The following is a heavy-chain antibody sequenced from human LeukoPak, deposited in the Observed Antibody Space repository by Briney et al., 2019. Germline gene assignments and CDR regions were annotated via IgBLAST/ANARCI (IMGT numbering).Heavy chain of an antibody. CDR3: GRVARGNYYHFDS. J-gene: IGHJ4*02. CDR2: ISSNSETT. D-gene: IGHD1-26*01. Sequence: GGSLRLSCAASGFTFSSFSLTWVRQAPGKGLEWLSYISSNSETTSYADSVKGRFTSSRDYAKNSLYLQMNSLRAEDTAVYYCGRVARGNYYHFDSWGQGTWSPSPQ. CDR1: GFTFSSFS. V-gene: IGHV3-48*04.